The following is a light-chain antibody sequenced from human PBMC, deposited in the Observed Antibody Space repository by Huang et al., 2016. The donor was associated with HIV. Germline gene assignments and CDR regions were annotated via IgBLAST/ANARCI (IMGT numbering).Light chain of an antibody. V-gene: IGKV1-NL1*01. CDR1: RGISDS. J-gene: IGKJ2*01. CDR3: QQYYGTSYT. Sequence: DIQVTQSPSSLSASVGDRVTVTCRTSRGISDSLVWYQQKQGRAPKLLVYAASRLESGVPSSFSGSGAGADFTLTINNLQPEDFATYYCQQYYGTSYTFGQGTKVEFK. CDR2: AAS.